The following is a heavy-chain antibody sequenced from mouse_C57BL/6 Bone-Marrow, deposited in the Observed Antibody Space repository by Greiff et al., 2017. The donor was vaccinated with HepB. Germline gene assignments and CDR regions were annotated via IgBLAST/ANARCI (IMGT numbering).Heavy chain of an antibody. D-gene: IGHD1-1*01. CDR1: GFTFSDFY. CDR2: SRNKANDYTT. J-gene: IGHJ2*01. V-gene: IGHV7-1*01. Sequence: EVKLMESGGGLVQSGRSLRLSCATSGFTFSDFYMEWVRQAPGKGLEWIAASRNKANDYTTEYSASVKGRFIVSRDTSQSILYLQMNALRAEDTAIYYCARGPDYYYGPGGQGTTLTVSS. CDR3: ARGPDYYYGP.